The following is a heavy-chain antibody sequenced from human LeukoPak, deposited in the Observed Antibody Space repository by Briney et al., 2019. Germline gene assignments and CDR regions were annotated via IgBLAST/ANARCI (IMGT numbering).Heavy chain of an antibody. Sequence: GGSLRLSCAASGFTVSSNYMSWVRQAPGKGLEWVSVIYSGGSTYYADSVKGRFTISRDNSKNTLYLQMNSLRAEDTAVYYCARDPFLYDSSGYYYDTFDYWGQGTLVTVSS. CDR2: IYSGGST. V-gene: IGHV3-53*01. D-gene: IGHD3-22*01. CDR3: ARDPFLYDSSGYYYDTFDY. CDR1: GFTVSSNY. J-gene: IGHJ4*02.